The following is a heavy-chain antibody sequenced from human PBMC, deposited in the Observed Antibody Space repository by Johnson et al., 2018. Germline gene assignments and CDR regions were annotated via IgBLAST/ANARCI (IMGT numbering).Heavy chain of an antibody. D-gene: IGHD2-21*01. V-gene: IGHV3-74*01. Sequence: VQLQESGGGVVQPGTSLRLSCGASGFTFSSHWMNWVRQVPGKGLVWVSRINNDGSSTIYADSVKGRFSVSRDNAKNTLYLHMNSLRAEDTAGYYCTRGGERGTFDIWGQGTMVTVSS. CDR1: GFTFSSHW. CDR2: INNDGSST. CDR3: TRGGERGTFDI. J-gene: IGHJ3*02.